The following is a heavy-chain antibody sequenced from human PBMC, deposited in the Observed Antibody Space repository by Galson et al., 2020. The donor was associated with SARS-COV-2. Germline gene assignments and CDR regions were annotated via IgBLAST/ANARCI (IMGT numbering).Heavy chain of an antibody. J-gene: IGHJ4*02. CDR3: AKVKSPYSSCCSPLDQ. CDR1: GFTFSNYA. CDR2: VQFDGRDA. Sequence: GGSLRLSCVASGFTFSNYAMHWVRQAPAKGLEWVAIVQFDGRDADYSDSVKGRFTISRDNSNNTLSLEMNRLRHDDTAVYYCAKVKSPYSSCCSPLDQWGRGTLVTVSS. V-gene: IGHV3-30-3*01. D-gene: IGHD2-15*01.